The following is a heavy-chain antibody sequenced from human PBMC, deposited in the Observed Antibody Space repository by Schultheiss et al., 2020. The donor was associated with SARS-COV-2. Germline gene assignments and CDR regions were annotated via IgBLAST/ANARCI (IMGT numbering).Heavy chain of an antibody. CDR3: ARGGPIGDRGMDV. CDR2: IYYSGST. Sequence: SQTLSLTCTVSGGSISSSSYYWGWIRQPPGKGLEWIGYIYYSGSTNYNPSLKSRVTISVDTSKNQFSLKLSSVTAADTAVYYCARGGPIGDRGMDVWGQGTTVTVSS. D-gene: IGHD3-16*01. J-gene: IGHJ6*02. V-gene: IGHV4-61*05. CDR1: GGSISSSSYY.